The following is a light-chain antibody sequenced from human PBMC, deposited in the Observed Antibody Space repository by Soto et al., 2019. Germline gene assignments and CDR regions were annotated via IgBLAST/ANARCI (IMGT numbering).Light chain of an antibody. V-gene: IGKV3-20*01. J-gene: IGKJ4*01. CDR2: GAS. Sequence: EIVLTQSPGTLSLSPGDRATLSCRASQSVSSSYLAWYQQKPGQAPGLLIYGASSRATGIPDRFSGSGSGTDFTLTISRLEPEDFALYYCQQYKTWPPLTFGGGTKVDIK. CDR3: QQYKTWPPLT. CDR1: QSVSSSY.